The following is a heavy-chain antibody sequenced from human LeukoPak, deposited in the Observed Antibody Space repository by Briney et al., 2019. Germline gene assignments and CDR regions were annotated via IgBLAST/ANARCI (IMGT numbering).Heavy chain of an antibody. V-gene: IGHV3-30-3*01. CDR3: VSGRLGGGSAIIGY. CDR1: GCTFSSYA. J-gene: IGHJ4*02. Sequence: GRSLRLSCAASGCTFSSYAMHWVRQAPGKGLEWVAVISYDGSNKYYAGSVEGRFTISRDNSKNTLYLQMNSLRAEDTAVYYCVSGRLGGGSAIIGYWGQGTLVTVSS. CDR2: ISYDGSNK. D-gene: IGHD3-16*01.